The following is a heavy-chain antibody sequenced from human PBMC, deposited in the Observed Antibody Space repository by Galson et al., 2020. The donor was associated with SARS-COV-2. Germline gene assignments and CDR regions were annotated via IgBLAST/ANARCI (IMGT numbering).Heavy chain of an antibody. CDR2: ISYDGSTK. Sequence: GGSLRLSCAASGFTFSSYAMHWVRQAPGKGLEWVAVISYDGSTKYNADSVKGRFTISRDNSKNTLYLQMNSVRGEDTAFYYCAREGGAAFELWGQGTLVTVSS. V-gene: IGHV3-30*01. CDR3: AREGGAAFEL. J-gene: IGHJ3*01. D-gene: IGHD1-26*01. CDR1: GFTFSSYA.